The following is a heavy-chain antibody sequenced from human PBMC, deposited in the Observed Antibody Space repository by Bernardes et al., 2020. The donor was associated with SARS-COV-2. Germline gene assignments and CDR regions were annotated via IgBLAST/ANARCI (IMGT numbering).Heavy chain of an antibody. CDR1: GFTFSSYA. CDR3: ARGGYDYVWGSYRLPY. D-gene: IGHD3-16*02. CDR2: ISYDGSNK. J-gene: IGHJ4*02. V-gene: IGHV3-30-3*01. Sequence: GGSLRLSCAASGFTFSSYAMHWVRQAPGKGLEWVAVISYDGSNKYYADSVKGRFTISRDNSKNTLYLQMNSLRAEDTAVYYCARGGYDYVWGSYRLPYWGQGTLVTVSS.